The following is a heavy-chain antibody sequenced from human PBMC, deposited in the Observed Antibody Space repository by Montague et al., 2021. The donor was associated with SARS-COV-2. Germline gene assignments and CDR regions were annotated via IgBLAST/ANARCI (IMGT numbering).Heavy chain of an antibody. Sequence: TLSLTCTVSGTSISSGGYYWTWIRQHPGKGLEWIGYIFHTGXAXYXXSLETRVNISVDTSNNLFSLRLSSVTAADTAMYFCARVRLFYYLDYWGQGTLVTVSS. D-gene: IGHD2/OR15-2a*01. CDR2: IFHTGXA. CDR1: GTSISSGGYY. CDR3: ARVRLFYYLDY. V-gene: IGHV4-31*03. J-gene: IGHJ4*02.